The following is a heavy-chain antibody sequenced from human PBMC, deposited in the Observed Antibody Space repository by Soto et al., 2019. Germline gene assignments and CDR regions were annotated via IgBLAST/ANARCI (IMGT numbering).Heavy chain of an antibody. CDR2: ISAYNGNT. Sequence: ASVKVSCKASGYTFTSNGISWVRQAPGQGLEWMGWISAYNGNTNYAQKLQGRVTMTTDTSTSTAYIELRSLRSDDTAVYYCARDLAYWGGDCYPIDYWGQGTLVTVSS. CDR1: GYTFTSNG. J-gene: IGHJ4*02. CDR3: ARDLAYWGGDCYPIDY. V-gene: IGHV1-18*01. D-gene: IGHD2-21*02.